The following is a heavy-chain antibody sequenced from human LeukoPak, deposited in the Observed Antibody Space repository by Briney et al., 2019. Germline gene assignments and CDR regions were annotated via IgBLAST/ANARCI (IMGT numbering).Heavy chain of an antibody. V-gene: IGHV4-38-2*02. D-gene: IGHD3-16*01. J-gene: IGHJ6*03. Sequence: SETLSLTCTVSGGSISSYYWSWIRQPPGKGLEWIGSIYHSGSTYYSPSLKSRVTISVDTSKNQFSLKLSSVTATDTAVYYCARVEGLHYYMDVWGKGTTVTVSS. CDR2: IYHSGST. CDR3: ARVEGLHYYMDV. CDR1: GGSISSYY.